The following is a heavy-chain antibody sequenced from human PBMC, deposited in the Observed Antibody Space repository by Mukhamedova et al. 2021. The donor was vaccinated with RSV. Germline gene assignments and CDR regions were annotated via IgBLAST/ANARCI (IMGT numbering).Heavy chain of an antibody. V-gene: IGHV3-23*01. CDR3: ATGGNCHYSYMDV. Sequence: GGGVTTNYADSVKGRFTISRDNSNNTLYLQMNSLRVEDTAVYYCATGGNCHYSYMDVWGKGTTVTVSS. D-gene: IGHD1-7*01. CDR2: GGGVTT. J-gene: IGHJ6*03.